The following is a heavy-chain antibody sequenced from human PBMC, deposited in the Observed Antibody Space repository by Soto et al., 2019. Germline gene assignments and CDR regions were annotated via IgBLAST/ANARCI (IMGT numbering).Heavy chain of an antibody. V-gene: IGHV1-8*01. J-gene: IGHJ3*02. CDR1: GYTFNRHD. CDR2: MNPNSGNT. CDR3: AREGIYGSIQDNSFDI. D-gene: IGHD3-3*02. Sequence: QVQLVQSGAEVKRSGASVRISCKASGYTFNRHDINWVRQATGQGPEWIGWMNPNSGNTGYAQKFQGRVTMTRDSSITTAYMDLSRRISEDTAIYYCAREGIYGSIQDNSFDIWGQGTMVSVSS.